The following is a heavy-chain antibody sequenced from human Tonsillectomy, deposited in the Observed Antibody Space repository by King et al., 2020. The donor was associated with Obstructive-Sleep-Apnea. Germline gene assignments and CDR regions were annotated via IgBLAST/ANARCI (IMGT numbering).Heavy chain of an antibody. CDR3: ARQTDSSSWYGFDP. D-gene: IGHD6-13*01. Sequence: VQLQESGPGLVKPSETLSLTCTVSGGSISSYYWSWIRQPPGKGLEWIGYIYYSGSTNYNPSLKSRVTISVDTPKNQFSLKLSPVTAADTAVYYCARQTDSSSWYGFDPWGQGTLVTVSS. CDR2: IYYSGST. V-gene: IGHV4-59*08. J-gene: IGHJ5*02. CDR1: GGSISSYY.